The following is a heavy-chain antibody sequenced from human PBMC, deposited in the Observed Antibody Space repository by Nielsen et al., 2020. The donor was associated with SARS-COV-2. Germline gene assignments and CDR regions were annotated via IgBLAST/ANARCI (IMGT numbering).Heavy chain of an antibody. J-gene: IGHJ6*03. D-gene: IGHD3-10*01. CDR3: AKAFGSGSYLGDYYMDV. CDR2: ITWSSGTI. Sequence: SLKISCAASGFTFDDYAMHWVRQAPGKGLEWVSGITWSSGTIAYADSVKGRFTISRDNAKKSLYLQMNSLRPEDTALYYCAKAFGSGSYLGDYYMDVWGKGTTVTVSS. CDR1: GFTFDDYA. V-gene: IGHV3-9*01.